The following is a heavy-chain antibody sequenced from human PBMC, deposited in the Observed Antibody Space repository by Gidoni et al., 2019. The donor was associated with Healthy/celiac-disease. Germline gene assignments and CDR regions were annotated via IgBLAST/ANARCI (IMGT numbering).Heavy chain of an antibody. V-gene: IGHV6-1*01. CDR3: AREAITMVRGVIDAFDI. CDR1: GDSVSSNSAA. J-gene: IGHJ3*02. Sequence: QVQLQQSGPGLVKPSQTLSLTCAISGDSVSSNSAAWNWIRQSPSRGLEWLGRTYYRSKWYNDYAVSVKSRITINPDTSKNQFSLQLNSVTPEDTAVYYCAREAITMVRGVIDAFDIWGQGTMVTVSS. D-gene: IGHD3-10*01. CDR2: TYYRSKWYN.